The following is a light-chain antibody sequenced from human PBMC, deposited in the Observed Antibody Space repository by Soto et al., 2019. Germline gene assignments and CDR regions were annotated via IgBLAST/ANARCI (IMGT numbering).Light chain of an antibody. J-gene: IGKJ1*01. CDR1: QSVSTN. Sequence: RVMTQSPATLSLSPGEIATLSCRASQSVSTNVAWYQQKPGQAPRLLIYGASTRATDIPARFSGSGSGTDFTLTISSLQSEDFAVYYCQQYNNWPPWTFGQGTKVEVK. V-gene: IGKV3-15*01. CDR2: GAS. CDR3: QQYNNWPPWT.